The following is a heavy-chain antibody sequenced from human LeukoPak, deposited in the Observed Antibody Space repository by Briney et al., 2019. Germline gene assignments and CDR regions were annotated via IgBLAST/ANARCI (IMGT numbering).Heavy chain of an antibody. J-gene: IGHJ6*02. CDR3: ARDYYDFWSGLVAYKTNRMDV. CDR2: IYTSGST. CDR1: GGSISSYY. Sequence: SETLSLTSTVSGGSISSYYWSWIRQPAGKGLEWIGRIYTSGSTNYNPSLKSRVTMSVDTSKNQFSLKLSSVTAADTAVYYCARDYYDFWSGLVAYKTNRMDVWGQGTTVTVSS. V-gene: IGHV4-4*07. D-gene: IGHD3-3*01.